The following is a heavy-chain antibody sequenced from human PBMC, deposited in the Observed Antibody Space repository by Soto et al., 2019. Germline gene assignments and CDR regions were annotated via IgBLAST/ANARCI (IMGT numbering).Heavy chain of an antibody. Sequence: AGGSLRLSCAASGFTFSSYSMNWVRQAPGKGLEWVSSISSSSSYIYYADSVKGRFTISRDNAKNSLYLQMNSLRAEDTAVYYCAVVVIAIDAFDIWGQGTMVTVSS. V-gene: IGHV3-21*01. CDR1: GFTFSSYS. CDR3: AVVVIAIDAFDI. CDR2: ISSSSSYI. D-gene: IGHD2-21*01. J-gene: IGHJ3*02.